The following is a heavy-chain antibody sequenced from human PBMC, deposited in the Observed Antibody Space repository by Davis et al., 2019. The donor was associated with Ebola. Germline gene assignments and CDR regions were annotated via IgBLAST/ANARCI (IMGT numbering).Heavy chain of an antibody. D-gene: IGHD2-2*01. CDR1: GFTFSSFA. V-gene: IGHV3-23*01. Sequence: GESLKISCSAFGFTFSSFAMSWVRQAPGKGLEWVSTITSSGGSTYYADSVKGRFSVSRDSSRSTLSLQMNSLRAEDTAVYYCVKGAFSMPLDFWGQGTLVTVSS. J-gene: IGHJ4*02. CDR2: ITSSGGST. CDR3: VKGAFSMPLDF.